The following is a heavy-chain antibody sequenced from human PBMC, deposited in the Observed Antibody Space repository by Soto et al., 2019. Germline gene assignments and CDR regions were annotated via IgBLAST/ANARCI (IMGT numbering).Heavy chain of an antibody. V-gene: IGHV1-2*04. Sequence: ASVKVSCKASGYTFTGYYIHWVRQAPGQGLEWMGWINPNSGGTNYAQKFQGWVTMTRDTSISTAYMELSRLRSDDTAVYYCAREQIVVVVAATGPYYYGMDVWGQGTTVTVSS. CDR2: INPNSGGT. D-gene: IGHD2-15*01. CDR1: GYTFTGYY. J-gene: IGHJ6*02. CDR3: AREQIVVVVAATGPYYYGMDV.